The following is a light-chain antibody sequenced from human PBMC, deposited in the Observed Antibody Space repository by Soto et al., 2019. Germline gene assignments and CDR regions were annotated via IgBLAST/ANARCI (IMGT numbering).Light chain of an antibody. J-gene: IGKJ4*01. CDR2: DAY. CDR1: QSFRGL. V-gene: IGKV3-11*01. CDR3: QQFSSYPLT. Sequence: EVVLTQSPVTLSLSPGESATLSSRASQSFRGLLAWYQQKPGQAPRLLIYDAYNRATGIPPRFSGGGSGTDFTLTISRLEPEDFAVYYCQQFSSYPLTFGGGTKVDI.